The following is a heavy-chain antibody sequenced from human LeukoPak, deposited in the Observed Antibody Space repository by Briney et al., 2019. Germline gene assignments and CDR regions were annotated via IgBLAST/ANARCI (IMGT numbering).Heavy chain of an antibody. CDR1: GFTFDDYA. CDR2: ISWDGGST. CDR3: AKDYYDEGYFDY. Sequence: PGGSLRLSCAASGFTFDDYAMHWVRQAPGKGLEWVSLISWDGGSTYYADSVKVRFTISRDNSKNSLYLQMNSLRAEDTALYYCAKDYYDEGYFDYWGQGTLVTVSS. V-gene: IGHV3-43D*03. D-gene: IGHD3-22*01. J-gene: IGHJ4*02.